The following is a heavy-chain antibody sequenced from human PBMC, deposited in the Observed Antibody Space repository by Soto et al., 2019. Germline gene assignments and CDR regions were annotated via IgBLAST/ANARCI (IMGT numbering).Heavy chain of an antibody. V-gene: IGHV2-5*02. CDR3: AHKGYGDYPLDY. D-gene: IGHD4-17*01. CDR1: GFSLSTSGVG. Sequence: QITLKESGPALVKPTQTLTLTCTFSGFSLSTSGVGVGWIRQPPGKALEWLAVIYWDDSKHYSTSLESRLTINTYTSENQVVLTMTNMDPVDTATYFCAHKGYGDYPLDYWGQGTLVTVSS. J-gene: IGHJ4*02. CDR2: IYWDDSK.